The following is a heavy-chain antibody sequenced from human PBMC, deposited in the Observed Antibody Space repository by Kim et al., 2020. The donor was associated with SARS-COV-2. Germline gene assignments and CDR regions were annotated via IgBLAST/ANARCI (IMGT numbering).Heavy chain of an antibody. CDR2: IRSKTSGRTT. V-gene: IGHV3-49*04. CDR3: APCTSQAMFHY. J-gene: IGHJ4*02. Sequence: GGSLRLSCTASGFTFGDYAMSWVRQAPGKGLEWVAFIRSKTSGRTTEYAASVKDRFTISTDDSKSIAYLQMNTLKTDDTAVYYCAPCTSQAMFHYWGQGTLVTVSS. CDR1: GFTFGDYA.